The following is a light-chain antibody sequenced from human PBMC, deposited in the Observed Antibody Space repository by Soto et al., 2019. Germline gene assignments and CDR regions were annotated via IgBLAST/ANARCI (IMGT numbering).Light chain of an antibody. J-gene: IGKJ2*01. CDR2: DAS. CDR1: QSVSSY. CDR3: QQRSNWHPYT. Sequence: EIVLTQSPATLSLSPGERATLSCRASQSVSSYLAWYQQKPGQAPRLLIYDASNRAPGIPARFSGSGSGTDFTLTISSLEPEDFAVYYCQQRSNWHPYTFGQGTKLEIK. V-gene: IGKV3-11*01.